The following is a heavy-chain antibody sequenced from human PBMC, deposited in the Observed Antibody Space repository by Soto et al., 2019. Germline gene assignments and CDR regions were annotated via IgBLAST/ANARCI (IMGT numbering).Heavy chain of an antibody. CDR3: ASVLYTTYSSSSFRYYYYGMDV. Sequence: KPGESLKISCKGSGYSFTSYWISWVRQMPGKGLEWMGRIDPSDSYTNYSPSFQGHVTISADKSISTAYLQWSSLKASDTAMYYCASVLYTTYSSSSFRYYYYGMDVWGQGTTVTVSS. CDR2: IDPSDSYT. D-gene: IGHD6-13*01. V-gene: IGHV5-10-1*01. CDR1: GYSFTSYW. J-gene: IGHJ6*02.